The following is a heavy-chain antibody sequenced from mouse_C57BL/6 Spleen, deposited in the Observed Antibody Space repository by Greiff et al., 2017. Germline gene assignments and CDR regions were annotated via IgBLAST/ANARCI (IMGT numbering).Heavy chain of an antibody. CDR1: GYTFTSYW. V-gene: IGHV1-69*01. D-gene: IGHD1-2*01. J-gene: IGHJ2*01. CDR2: IYPSDCYT. CDR3: AIYCYCLLDY. Sequence: QVQLQHPGAELVMSGASVKLSCKASGYTFTSYWMHWVKQRPGQGLEWIGEIYPSDCYTNYNQTFKGKSTLTVDKSSRTAYMQLSSLTSADSAVYDWAIYCYCLLDYWGQGTTLTVSS.